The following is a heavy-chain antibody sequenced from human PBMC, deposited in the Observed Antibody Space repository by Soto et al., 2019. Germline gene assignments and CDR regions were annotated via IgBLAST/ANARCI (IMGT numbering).Heavy chain of an antibody. CDR2: IYPGDSDI. CDR3: VRPKYYYDSGSHGAPFDY. J-gene: IGHJ4*02. Sequence: GESLKISCKASGYSFTSYWIGWVRQLPGEGLEWMGIIYPGDSDITYSPSFQGQVTISADKSISTAYLQWSSLKASDTAMYYCVRPKYYYDSGSHGAPFDYWGQGTLVTVSS. D-gene: IGHD3-10*01. V-gene: IGHV5-51*01. CDR1: GYSFTSYW.